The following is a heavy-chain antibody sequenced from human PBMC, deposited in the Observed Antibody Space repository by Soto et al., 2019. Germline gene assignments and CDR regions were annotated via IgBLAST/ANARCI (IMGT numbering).Heavy chain of an antibody. CDR3: AKESSDTGGYSNY. Sequence: GGSLRLSCAASGFTFPIYAMRWVRQAPGKGLECVSVISGNGAGTYYADSVKGRFTISRDNSNNTLYLQMNSLRAEDTAVYFCAKESSDTGGYSNYWGQGTLVTVS. CDR1: GFTFPIYA. D-gene: IGHD3-22*01. V-gene: IGHV3-23*01. J-gene: IGHJ4*02. CDR2: ISGNGAGT.